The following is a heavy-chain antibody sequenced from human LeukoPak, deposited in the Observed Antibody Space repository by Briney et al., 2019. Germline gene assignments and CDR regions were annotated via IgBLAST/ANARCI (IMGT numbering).Heavy chain of an antibody. CDR2: ISGSTGRT. CDR1: GFTFSTYA. Sequence: PGGSLRLSCAASGFTFSTYAMSWVRQAPGKGLEWVSAISGSTGRTYYADSVKGRFTISRDNSKNTLYLQMNSLRAEDTAVYYCAKDIKSRNGAFDIWGQGTMVTVSS. D-gene: IGHD2-8*01. CDR3: AKDIKSRNGAFDI. J-gene: IGHJ3*02. V-gene: IGHV3-23*01.